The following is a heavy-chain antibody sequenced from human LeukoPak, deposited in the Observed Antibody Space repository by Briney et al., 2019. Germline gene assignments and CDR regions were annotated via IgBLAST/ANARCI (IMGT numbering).Heavy chain of an antibody. D-gene: IGHD3-22*01. CDR3: ARPGGDSGYLFDY. J-gene: IGHJ4*02. CDR1: GFTFSSYA. Sequence: GGSLRLSCAASGFTFSSYAMHWVRQAPGKGLEWVAVISYDGSNKYYADSVKGRFTISRDNSKNTLYLQMNSLRAEDTAVYYCARPGGDSGYLFDYWGQGTLVTVSS. V-gene: IGHV3-30-3*01. CDR2: ISYDGSNK.